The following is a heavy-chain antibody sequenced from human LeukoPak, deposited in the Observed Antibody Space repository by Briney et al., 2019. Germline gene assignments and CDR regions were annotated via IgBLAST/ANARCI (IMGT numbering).Heavy chain of an antibody. V-gene: IGHV4-4*07. Sequence: ASETLSLTCTVSGGSISSYYWSWIRQPAGKGLEWIGRIYTSGSTNYNPSLKSRVIMSVDTSKNQFSLKLSSVTAADTAVYYCARGVVPAARPYYYYYMDVWGKGTTVTVSS. CDR1: GGSISSYY. J-gene: IGHJ6*03. CDR3: ARGVVPAARPYYYYYMDV. CDR2: IYTSGST. D-gene: IGHD2-2*02.